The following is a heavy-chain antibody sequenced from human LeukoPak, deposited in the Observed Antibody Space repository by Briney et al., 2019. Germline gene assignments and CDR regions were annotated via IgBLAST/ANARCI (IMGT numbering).Heavy chain of an antibody. V-gene: IGHV3-21*01. CDR3: ARRVTIYGMDV. Sequence: PGGSLRLSCAASGFTFSSYAMSWVRQAPGKGLEWVSSISSSSSYIYYADSVKGRFTISRDNAKNSLYLQMNSLRAEDTAVYYCARRVTIYGMDVWGQGTTVTVSS. CDR1: GFTFSSYA. CDR2: ISSSSSYI. J-gene: IGHJ6*02. D-gene: IGHD2-21*02.